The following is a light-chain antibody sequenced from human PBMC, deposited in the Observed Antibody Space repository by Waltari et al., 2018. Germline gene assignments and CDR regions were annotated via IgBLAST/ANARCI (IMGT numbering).Light chain of an antibody. CDR2: EVN. J-gene: IGLJ2*01. CDR3: SSYAVSNDLL. V-gene: IGLV2-8*01. Sequence: QSALTQPPSAPGSPGQSVTISCTGTSRDVGGSKYVSWYPQPPGKARSLIIYEVNRRPSGVPERFSGSKAGNTASLTVSGLQAEDEAYYDCSSYAVSNDLLFGGGTKVTVL. CDR1: SRDVGGSKY.